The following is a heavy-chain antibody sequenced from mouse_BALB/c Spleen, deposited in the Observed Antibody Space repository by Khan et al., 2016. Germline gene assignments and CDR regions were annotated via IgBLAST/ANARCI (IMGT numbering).Heavy chain of an antibody. Sequence: EVQLVESGPGLVKPSQSLSLTCTVTGYSITSDYAWNWIRQFPGNKLEWMGYISYSGSTSYNPSLKSRISITRDTSKNQFFLQLNSVTTEDTATYYCANWDYAMDYWGQGTSVTVSS. J-gene: IGHJ4*01. CDR1: GYSITSDYA. CDR3: ANWDYAMDY. D-gene: IGHD4-1*01. V-gene: IGHV3-2*02. CDR2: ISYSGST.